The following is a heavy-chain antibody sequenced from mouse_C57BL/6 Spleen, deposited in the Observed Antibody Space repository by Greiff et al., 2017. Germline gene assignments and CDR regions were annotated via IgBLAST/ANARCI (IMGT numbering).Heavy chain of an antibody. J-gene: IGHJ2*01. D-gene: IGHD1-1*01. CDR3: ARSGTTVVAPDY. V-gene: IGHV1-80*01. CDR2: IYPGDGDT. CDR1: GYAFSSYW. Sequence: QVQLQQSGAELVKPGASVKISCKASGYAFSSYWMNWVKQRPGKGLAWIGQIYPGDGDTNYNGKFKGKATLTADKSSSTAYMQLSSLTSEDSAVYCCARSGTTVVAPDYWGQGTPLTVS.